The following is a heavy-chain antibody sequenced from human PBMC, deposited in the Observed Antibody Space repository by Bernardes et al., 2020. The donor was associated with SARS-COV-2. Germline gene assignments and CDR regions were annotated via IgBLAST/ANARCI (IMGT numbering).Heavy chain of an antibody. D-gene: IGHD2-2*02. CDR1: GFTFSSYA. CDR3: ARDIIVVVPAAILNYYYYYYMDV. J-gene: IGHJ6*03. CDR2: ISYDGSNK. Sequence: GGSLRLSCAASGFTFSSYAMHWVRQAPGKGLEWVAVISYDGSNKYYADSVKGRFTISRDNSKNTLYLQMNSLRAEDTAVYYCARDIIVVVPAAILNYYYYYYMDVWGKGTTVTVSS. V-gene: IGHV3-30*04.